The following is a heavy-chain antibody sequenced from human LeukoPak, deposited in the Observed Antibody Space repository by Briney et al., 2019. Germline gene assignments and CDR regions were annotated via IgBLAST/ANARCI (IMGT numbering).Heavy chain of an antibody. V-gene: IGHV3-21*01. CDR3: AREGAARAYYYYYGMDV. Sequence: GGSLRLSCAASGFTFSSYSMNWVRQAPGKGLEWVSSISSSSSYMYYADSVKGRFTISRDNAKNSLYLQMNSLRAEDTAVYYCAREGAARAYYYYYGMDVWGQGTTVTVSS. CDR2: ISSSSSYM. J-gene: IGHJ6*02. D-gene: IGHD1-26*01. CDR1: GFTFSSYS.